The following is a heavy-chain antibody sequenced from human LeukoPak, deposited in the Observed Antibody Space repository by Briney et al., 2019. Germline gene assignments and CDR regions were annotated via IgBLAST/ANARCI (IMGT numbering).Heavy chain of an antibody. CDR1: GFTFGDYG. J-gene: IGHJ5*02. D-gene: IGHD3-10*01. V-gene: IGHV3-20*04. Sequence: GGSLRLSCAASGFTFGDYGMSWVRQAPGKGLEWVSGLNWDGGTTGHADSVKGRFTISRDNAKNSLYLQMNSLRAEDTAVYYCARERRNVMVRGVYVQLWFDPWGQGTLVTVSS. CDR3: ARERRNVMVRGVYVQLWFDP. CDR2: LNWDGGTT.